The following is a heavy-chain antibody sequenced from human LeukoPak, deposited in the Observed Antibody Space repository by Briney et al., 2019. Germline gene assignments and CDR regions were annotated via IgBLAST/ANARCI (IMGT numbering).Heavy chain of an antibody. CDR2: IYTSGST. V-gene: IGHV4-4*07. CDR3: ARGPRGYSGYGLLRFDY. Sequence: SETLSLTCTGSGGSISSYYWGWIRQPAGKGLEGIGRIYTSGSTNFNPSLKSRVTMSVDTSKNQFSLKLSSVTAADTAVYYCARGPRGYSGYGLLRFDYWGQGTLVSVSS. J-gene: IGHJ4*02. CDR1: GGSISSYY. D-gene: IGHD5-12*01.